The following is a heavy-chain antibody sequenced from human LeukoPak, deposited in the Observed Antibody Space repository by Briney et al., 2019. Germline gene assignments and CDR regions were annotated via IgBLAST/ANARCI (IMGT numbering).Heavy chain of an antibody. CDR3: ARDFFSEVTYHGEIAYFDQ. CDR2: INPNSGGT. V-gene: IGHV1-2*02. CDR1: GYTFTGYY. D-gene: IGHD1-14*01. J-gene: IGHJ4*02. Sequence: ASMKVSCKASGYTFTGYYMHWVRQAPGQGLEWMGWINPNSGGTNYAQKFQGRVTMTRDTSISTAYMELSRLRSDDTAIYYCARDFFSEVTYHGEIAYFDQWGPGTLVSVSS.